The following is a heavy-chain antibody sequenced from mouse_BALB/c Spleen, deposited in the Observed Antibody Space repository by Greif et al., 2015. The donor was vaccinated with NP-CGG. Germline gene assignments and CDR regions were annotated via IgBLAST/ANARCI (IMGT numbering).Heavy chain of an antibody. CDR3: ARNYAMDY. CDR2: INPSTGYT. V-gene: IGHV1-7*01. CDR1: GYTFTSYW. Sequence: VQLQQSGAELAKPGASVKMSCKASGYTFTSYWMHWVKQGPGQGLEWIGYINPSTGYTEYNQKFKDKATLTADKSSSTAYMQLSSLTSEDSAVYYCARNYAMDYRGQGTSVTVSS. J-gene: IGHJ4*01.